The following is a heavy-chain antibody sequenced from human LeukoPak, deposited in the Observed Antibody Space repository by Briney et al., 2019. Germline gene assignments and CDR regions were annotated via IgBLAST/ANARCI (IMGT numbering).Heavy chain of an antibody. Sequence: SETLSLTCTVSGGSISSSPYYWSWIRQPPGKGLEWIGYIYYSGSTNYNPSLKSRVTISVDTSKNQFSLKLRSVTAADTAVYYCARLSGYGLHYYYYMDVWGKGTTVTVSS. V-gene: IGHV4-61*05. D-gene: IGHD5-12*01. CDR1: GGSISSSPYY. CDR2: IYYSGST. J-gene: IGHJ6*03. CDR3: ARLSGYGLHYYYYMDV.